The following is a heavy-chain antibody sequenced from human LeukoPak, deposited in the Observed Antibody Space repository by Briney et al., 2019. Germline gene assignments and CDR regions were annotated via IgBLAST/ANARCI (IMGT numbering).Heavy chain of an antibody. V-gene: IGHV4-61*02. CDR3: ARASYSYDINGWVPFDY. CDR1: GNSISSGDNY. D-gene: IGHD3-22*01. J-gene: IGHJ4*02. Sequence: SETLSLTCTVSGNSISSGDNYWSWIRQPAGKGLEWIGRIYTSGSTNCNPSLKGRVTISGDTSKNQFSLRLSSVTAADTAVYYCARASYSYDINGWVPFDYWGQGTLVTVSS. CDR2: IYTSGST.